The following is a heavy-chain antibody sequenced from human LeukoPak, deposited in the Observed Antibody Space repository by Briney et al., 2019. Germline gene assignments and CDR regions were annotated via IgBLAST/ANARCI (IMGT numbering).Heavy chain of an antibody. CDR3: ARSSIIAAAGPYYFDY. CDR2: IVPIFGTA. CDR1: GGTFSSYA. D-gene: IGHD6-13*01. J-gene: IGHJ4*02. Sequence: GASVTLSCKASGGTFSSYAISWVRQAPGQGLGWMGGIVPIFGTANYAQKFQGRVTITADKSTSTAYMEVSSLRSEDTAVYYCARSSIIAAAGPYYFDYWGQGTLVTVSS. V-gene: IGHV1-69*06.